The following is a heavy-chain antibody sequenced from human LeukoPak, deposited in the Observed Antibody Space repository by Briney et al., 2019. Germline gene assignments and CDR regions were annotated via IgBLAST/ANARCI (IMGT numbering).Heavy chain of an antibody. CDR2: IYTGGST. CDR1: GGSISSGSHY. D-gene: IGHD2-15*01. CDR3: ARDKRGGSPYYFDY. J-gene: IGHJ4*02. Sequence: SETLSLTCTVSGGSISSGSHYWSWIRQAAGKEVEWIGRIYTGGSTNYNPSLKSRVTISVDTSKNQFSLKLSSVTAADTAVYYCARDKRGGSPYYFDYWGQGTLVTVSS. V-gene: IGHV4-61*02.